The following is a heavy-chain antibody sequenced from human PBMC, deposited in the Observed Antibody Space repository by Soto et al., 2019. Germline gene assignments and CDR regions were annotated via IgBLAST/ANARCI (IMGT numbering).Heavy chain of an antibody. V-gene: IGHV1-18*01. Sequence: QVHLEQSGAEVKKPGASVKVSCTASGYTFTNFGISWVRQAPGQGLEWMGWISAYNGNTNYAQKFQGRVTMTTDTSTSPAYIELRRLGSDDTAGYYSARGGTPIDYWGQGTLVTVSS. D-gene: IGHD3-16*01. J-gene: IGHJ4*01. CDR2: ISAYNGNT. CDR1: GYTFTNFG. CDR3: ARGGTPIDY.